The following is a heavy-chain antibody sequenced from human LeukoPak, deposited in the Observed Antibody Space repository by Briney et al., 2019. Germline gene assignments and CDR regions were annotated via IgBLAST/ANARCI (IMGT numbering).Heavy chain of an antibody. D-gene: IGHD3-22*01. V-gene: IGHV3-23*01. J-gene: IGHJ4*02. CDR1: GFTFSSYA. Sequence: GGSLRLPCAASGFTFSSYAMSWVRQAPGKGLEWVSAISGSGGSTYYADSVKGRFTISRDNSKNTLYLQMNSLRAEDTAVYYCAKGIGPSRTYYYDSSGYPFDYWGQGTLVTVSS. CDR3: AKGIGPSRTYYYDSSGYPFDY. CDR2: ISGSGGST.